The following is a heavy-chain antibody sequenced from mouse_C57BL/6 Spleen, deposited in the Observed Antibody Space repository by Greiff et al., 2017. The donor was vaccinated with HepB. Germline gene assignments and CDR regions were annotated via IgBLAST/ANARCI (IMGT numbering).Heavy chain of an antibody. J-gene: IGHJ3*01. D-gene: IGHD1-1*01. CDR1: GFSLSTFGMG. CDR3: ARYYYGSSYVSWFAY. CDR2: IWWDDDK. V-gene: IGHV8-8*01. Sequence: QVTLKESGPGILQPSQTLSLTCSFSGFSLSTFGMGVGWIRQPSGKGLEWLAHIWWDDDKYYNPALKSRLTISKDTSKNQVFLKIANVDTADTATYYCARYYYGSSYVSWFAYWGQGTLVTVSA.